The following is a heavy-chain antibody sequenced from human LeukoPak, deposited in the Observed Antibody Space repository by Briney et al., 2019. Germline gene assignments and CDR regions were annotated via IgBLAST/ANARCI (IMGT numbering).Heavy chain of an antibody. CDR1: VFTLSELC. Sequence: ASVKVSFMVSVFTLSELCMNWVRQAPGKGGGGVGGFDPKDGETVYAERFLDSVILTDDRSSNTAYMDLSSLGADDTAVYYCATGVYCTTTTCPGHGNYYYFMDFWGEGTTVTV. V-gene: IGHV1-24*01. CDR2: FDPKDGET. CDR3: ATGVYCTTTTCPGHGNYYYFMDF. J-gene: IGHJ6*03. D-gene: IGHD2-2*01.